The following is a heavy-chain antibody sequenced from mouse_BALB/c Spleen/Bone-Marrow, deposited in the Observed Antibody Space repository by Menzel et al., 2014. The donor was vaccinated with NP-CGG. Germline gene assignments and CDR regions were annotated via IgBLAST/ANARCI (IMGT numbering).Heavy chain of an antibody. V-gene: IGHV3-2*02. Sequence: EVQGVESGPGLVKPSQSLSLTCTVTGYSITSDYAWNWIRQFPGSKLEWMGYISYSGSTSYNPSLKSRISITRDTSKNQFFLRLNSVTTEDTATYYCAGTWYFDVWGAGTTVTVSS. CDR1: GYSITSDYA. CDR3: AGTWYFDV. J-gene: IGHJ1*01. CDR2: ISYSGST. D-gene: IGHD4-1*01.